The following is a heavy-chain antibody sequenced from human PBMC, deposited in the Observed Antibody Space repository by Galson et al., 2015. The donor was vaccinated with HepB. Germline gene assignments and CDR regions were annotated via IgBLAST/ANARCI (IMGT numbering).Heavy chain of an antibody. J-gene: IGHJ5*02. Sequence: SVKVSCKASGYTFISYEIIWVRQATGQGLEWMGWMNPNSGNTGYAQKFQGRVTMTRNTSTSTDYMELSSLRSEDTALYYCAREGARGSADLWGQGTLVTVSS. CDR2: MNPNSGNT. CDR3: AREGARGSADL. V-gene: IGHV1-8*01. CDR1: GYTFISYE. D-gene: IGHD3-10*01.